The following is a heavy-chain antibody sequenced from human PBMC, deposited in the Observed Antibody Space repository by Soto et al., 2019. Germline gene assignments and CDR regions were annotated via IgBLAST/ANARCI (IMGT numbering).Heavy chain of an antibody. CDR1: GFTFRNNA. D-gene: IGHD3-9*01. CDR2: ISGRGGSA. CDR3: AKDYDILTRSLRPYYMDV. Sequence: EVQLLESGGGLVQPGGSLRLSCAASGFTFRNNAMSWVRQAPGMGLEWVAAISGRGGSAFYADSVKGRFTISRDNSKNTLYLQRNSLRAEDTAVYYCAKDYDILTRSLRPYYMDVWGKGTTVTVSS. V-gene: IGHV3-23*01. J-gene: IGHJ6*03.